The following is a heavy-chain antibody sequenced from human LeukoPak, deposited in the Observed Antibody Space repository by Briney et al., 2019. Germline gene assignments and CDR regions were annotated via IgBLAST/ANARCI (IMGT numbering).Heavy chain of an antibody. CDR1: GITLSNYG. Sequence: GGSLRLSCAVSGITLSNYGMSWVRQAPGKGLEWVAGISDSGGRTNYADSVKGRFTISRDNPKNTLYLQMNSLRAEDTAVYFCARDPSSDRFQYYDYWGQGALVTVSS. V-gene: IGHV3-23*01. J-gene: IGHJ4*02. CDR2: ISDSGGRT. D-gene: IGHD6-19*01. CDR3: ARDPSSDRFQYYDY.